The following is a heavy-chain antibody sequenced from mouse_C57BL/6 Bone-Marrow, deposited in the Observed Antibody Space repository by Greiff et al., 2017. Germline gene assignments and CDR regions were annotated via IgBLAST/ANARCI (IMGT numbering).Heavy chain of an antibody. CDR3: ARSHYYGSSPSWCAY. Sequence: VQLQQSGAELARPGASVKMSCKASGYTFTSYTMHWVKQRPGQGLEWIGYINPSSGYTKYNQKFKDKATLTADKSSSTAYMQLSSLTSEDSAVYYCARSHYYGSSPSWCAYWGQGTLVTVSA. D-gene: IGHD1-1*01. V-gene: IGHV1-4*01. CDR1: GYTFTSYT. CDR2: INPSSGYT. J-gene: IGHJ3*01.